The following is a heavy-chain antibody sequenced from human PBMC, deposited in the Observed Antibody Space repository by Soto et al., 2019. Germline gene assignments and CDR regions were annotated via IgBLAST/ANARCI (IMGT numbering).Heavy chain of an antibody. J-gene: IGHJ5*02. CDR1: GFTFRSFT. CDR2: ISSNSAYI. D-gene: IGHD6-13*01. V-gene: IGHV3-21*01. Sequence: GSLRLSWAASGFTFRSFTMNWVLHAPGKGLEWVSTISSNSAYIYYTDALRGRFTISRDNAKNSLHLQMNSLRAEDTAVYYCTRDASRDSSARGWFDPWGPGTLVTVSS. CDR3: TRDASRDSSARGWFDP.